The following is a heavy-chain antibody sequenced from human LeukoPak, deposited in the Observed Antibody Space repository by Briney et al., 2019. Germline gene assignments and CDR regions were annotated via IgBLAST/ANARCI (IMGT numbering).Heavy chain of an antibody. CDR1: GYTFTSYD. CDR2: MNPNSGNT. Sequence: ASVKVSCKASGYTFTSYDINWVRQATGQGLDWMGWMNPNSGNTGYAQKFQGRVTMTRDMSTSTVYMELSSLRSEDPAVYYCARDAEYEFWSGYYTGIAGYYYYYYMDVWGKGTTVTVSS. CDR3: ARDAEYEFWSGYYTGIAGYYYYYYMDV. V-gene: IGHV1-8*02. D-gene: IGHD3-3*01. J-gene: IGHJ6*03.